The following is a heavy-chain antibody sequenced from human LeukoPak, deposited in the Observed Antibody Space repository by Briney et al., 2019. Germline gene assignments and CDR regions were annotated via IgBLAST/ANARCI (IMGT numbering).Heavy chain of an antibody. Sequence: SETLSLTCTVSGGSVSSGSYHWSWIRQPPGKGLEWIGYIYYSGSSNYNPSLKSRVTISVDTSKNQFSMWLSSVTAADTAVYYCATVVRSWDYFDYWGQGALVTVSS. CDR2: IYYSGSS. CDR1: GGSVSSGSYH. CDR3: ATVVRSWDYFDY. J-gene: IGHJ4*02. V-gene: IGHV4-61*01. D-gene: IGHD2/OR15-2a*01.